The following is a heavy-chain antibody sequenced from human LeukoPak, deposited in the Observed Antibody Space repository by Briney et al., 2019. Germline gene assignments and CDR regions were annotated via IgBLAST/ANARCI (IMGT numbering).Heavy chain of an antibody. V-gene: IGHV3-72*01. D-gene: IGHD5-18*01. CDR3: ARSGYSYGYFDY. Sequence: PGGSLRLSCAASGFTFSDHYMDWVRQAPGKGLEWVGRTRNKANSYTTEYAASVKGRFTISRDDSENSLYLQMSSLKTEDTAVYYCARSGYSYGYFDYWGQGTLVTVSS. J-gene: IGHJ4*02. CDR1: GFTFSDHY. CDR2: TRNKANSYTT.